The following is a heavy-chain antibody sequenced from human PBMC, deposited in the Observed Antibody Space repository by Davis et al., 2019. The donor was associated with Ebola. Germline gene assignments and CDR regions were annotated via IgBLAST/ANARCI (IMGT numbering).Heavy chain of an antibody. Sequence: PGGSLRLSCAASGFTFSSYAMSWVRQAPGKGLEGVSVVRGSGGSTYYADPVKGRFTISRDNSKNTLYLQMNSLRADDTAVYYCARGASGIAAAGKDYYYGMDVWGQGTTVTVSS. CDR3: ARGASGIAAAGKDYYYGMDV. V-gene: IGHV3-23*01. CDR2: VRGSGGST. J-gene: IGHJ6*02. CDR1: GFTFSSYA. D-gene: IGHD6-13*01.